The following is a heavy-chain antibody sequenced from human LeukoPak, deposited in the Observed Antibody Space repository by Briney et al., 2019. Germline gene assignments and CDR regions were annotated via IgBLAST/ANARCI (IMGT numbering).Heavy chain of an antibody. CDR3: ARKGCSTSCYEFDY. J-gene: IGHJ4*02. CDR2: LKQDGSQK. V-gene: IGHV3-7*01. D-gene: IGHD2-2*01. Sequence: GGSLRLSCAASGFTFSSYWMSWVRQAPGKGLEWVANLKQDGSQKYFVDSVKGRFAISRDNAKNSLYLQMNSLRAEDTAVYYCARKGCSTSCYEFDYWGQGTLVTVSS. CDR1: GFTFSSYW.